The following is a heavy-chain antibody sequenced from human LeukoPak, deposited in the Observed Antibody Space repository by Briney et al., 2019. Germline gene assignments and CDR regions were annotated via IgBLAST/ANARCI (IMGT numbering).Heavy chain of an antibody. J-gene: IGHJ3*02. CDR2: ISSDGSDI. CDR1: EFTFSSFW. D-gene: IGHD6-19*01. Sequence: GESLRLSCAASEFTFSSFWMHWARQAPGKGLVWVSRISSDGSDIRYADSVKGRFTISRDNAKNTLYLQMNSLRADDTAVYYCARERRSSGWYDAFDMRGQGTMVTVSS. V-gene: IGHV3-74*01. CDR3: ARERRSSGWYDAFDM.